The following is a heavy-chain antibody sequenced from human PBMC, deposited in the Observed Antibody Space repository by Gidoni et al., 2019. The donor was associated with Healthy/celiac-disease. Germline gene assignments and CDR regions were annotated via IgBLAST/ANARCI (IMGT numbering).Heavy chain of an antibody. V-gene: IGHV3-30-3*01. CDR3: ARPMGSLYGPIVGGDPGFDY. J-gene: IGHJ4*02. CDR1: GFTFRSYA. D-gene: IGHD2-21*01. Sequence: QVQLVESGGGVVQPGRSLRLSCAASGFTFRSYAMHWVRQAPGKGLELVAVISYDGSNKYYADSVKGRFNISRDNSKNTLYLQMNSLRAEDTAVYYCARPMGSLYGPIVGGDPGFDYWGQGTLVTVSS. CDR2: ISYDGSNK.